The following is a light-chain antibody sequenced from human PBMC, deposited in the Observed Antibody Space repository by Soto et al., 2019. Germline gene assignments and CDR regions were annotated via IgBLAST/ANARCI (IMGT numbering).Light chain of an antibody. CDR2: AVS. CDR3: SSYTSSNNVL. CDR1: SSDIGGYNS. Sequence: QSALTQPASVSGSPGQSITLACTGSSSDIGGYNSVSWYQQHPGKAPKLMIYAVSNRPSGVSNRFSGSKSGNTASLTISGLQAEDEADYYCSSYTSSNNVLFGGGTQLTVL. V-gene: IGLV2-14*01. J-gene: IGLJ2*01.